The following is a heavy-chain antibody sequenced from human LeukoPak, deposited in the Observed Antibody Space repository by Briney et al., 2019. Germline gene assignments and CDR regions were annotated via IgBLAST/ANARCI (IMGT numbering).Heavy chain of an antibody. D-gene: IGHD2-15*01. CDR2: INPNSGGT. V-gene: IGHV1-2*06. CDR3: ARVLNCSGGSCSHFFDY. J-gene: IGHJ4*02. CDR1: GYTFTGYY. Sequence: ASVKVSCKASGYTFTGYYMHWVRQATGQRLEWMGRINPNSGGTNYAQKFQGRVTMTRDTSISTAYMELSRLRSDDTAVYYCARVLNCSGGSCSHFFDYWGQGTLVTVSS.